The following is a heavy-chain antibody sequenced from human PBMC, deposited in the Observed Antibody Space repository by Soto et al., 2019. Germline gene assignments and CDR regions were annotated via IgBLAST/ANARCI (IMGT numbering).Heavy chain of an antibody. CDR2: TYYRSKWYN. D-gene: IGHD2-8*01. Sequence: QVQLQQSGPGLVKPSQTLSLTCAISGDSVSTNSATWDWIRQSPPRGLEWLGRTYYRSKWYNDYAVSVKGRLTINPDTSNNQLSLQLNSVTPDDTAVYYCARLIGNSWLDSWGQGTLVTVSS. CDR3: ARLIGNSWLDS. CDR1: GDSVSTNSAT. V-gene: IGHV6-1*01. J-gene: IGHJ5*01.